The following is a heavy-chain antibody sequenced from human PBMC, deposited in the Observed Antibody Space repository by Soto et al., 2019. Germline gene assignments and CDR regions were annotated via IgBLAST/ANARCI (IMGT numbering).Heavy chain of an antibody. V-gene: IGHV1-69*02. CDR1: GGTFSSYT. J-gene: IGHJ4*02. CDR2: IIPILGIA. CDR3: AGSSGDILTGYYTPPPDY. D-gene: IGHD3-9*01. Sequence: QVQLVQSGAEVKKPGSSVKVSCKASGGTFSSYTISWVRQAPGQGLEWMGRIIPILGIANYAQKVQGRVTITADKATSTAYMELSSLRSEDTAVYYCAGSSGDILTGYYTPPPDYWGQGTLVTVSS.